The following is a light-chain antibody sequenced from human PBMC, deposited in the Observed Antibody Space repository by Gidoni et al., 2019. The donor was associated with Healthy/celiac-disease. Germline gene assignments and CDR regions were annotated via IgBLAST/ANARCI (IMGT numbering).Light chain of an antibody. J-gene: IGKJ4*01. CDR3: QQSYSTPLT. CDR1: QSISSY. Sequence: IQLPQSPSSLSASGGDRVTITCRESQSISSYLNWYQQKPGKAPKLLIYAASSLQSGVPSRFSGSGSGTDFTLTISSLQPEDFATYYCQQSYSTPLTFGGGTKVEIK. CDR2: AAS. V-gene: IGKV1-39*01.